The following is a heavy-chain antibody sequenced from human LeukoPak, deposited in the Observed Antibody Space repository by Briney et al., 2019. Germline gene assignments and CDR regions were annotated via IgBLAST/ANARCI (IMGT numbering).Heavy chain of an antibody. V-gene: IGHV3-9*01. CDR1: GFTFDDYA. D-gene: IGHD3-10*01. CDR3: AKGVRITMVRGASDI. J-gene: IGHJ3*02. CDR2: ISWNSGSI. Sequence: GGSLRLSCAASGFTFDDYAMHWVRQAPGKGLEWVSGISWNSGSIGYADSVKGRFTISRDNAKNSLYLQMNSLRAEDTALYYCAKGVRITMVRGASDIWGQGTMVTVSS.